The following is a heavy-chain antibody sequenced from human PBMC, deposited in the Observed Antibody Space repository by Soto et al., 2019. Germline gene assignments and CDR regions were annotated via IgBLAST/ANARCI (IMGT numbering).Heavy chain of an antibody. CDR3: AKARGCIDY. D-gene: IGHD2-8*01. Sequence: EVQLVESGGGLVEPGRSLRLSCVGSGFTFDDSGMHWVRQAPGKGLEWVSGISWDSYSIGYADFGKGRFTTSRDTAKNSLSLQMNSLKPADTALYYCAKARGCIDYWSQGTLVTVSS. CDR2: ISWDSYSI. J-gene: IGHJ4*02. CDR1: GFTFDDSG. V-gene: IGHV3-9*01.